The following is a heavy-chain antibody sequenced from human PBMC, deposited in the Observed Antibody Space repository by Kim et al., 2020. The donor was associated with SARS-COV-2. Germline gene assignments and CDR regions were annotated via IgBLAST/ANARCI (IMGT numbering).Heavy chain of an antibody. D-gene: IGHD4-4*01. Sequence: SETLSLTCTASGAPISSYYWVWVLQSPGKGLDGMATFFKSGSTSSNPSLKSRVTISADTSNNQFSLQLISVTAADTAVYYCANWEYSDNAGLALWGQGTLVTVS. CDR1: GAPISSYY. CDR3: ANWEYSDNAGLAL. CDR2: FFKSGST. V-gene: IGHV4-59*13. J-gene: IGHJ4*02.